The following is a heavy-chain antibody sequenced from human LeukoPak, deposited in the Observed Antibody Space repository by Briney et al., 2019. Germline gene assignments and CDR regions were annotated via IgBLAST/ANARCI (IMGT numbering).Heavy chain of an antibody. D-gene: IGHD3-22*01. CDR3: ARDLTLLLYDSSGYFDY. CDR2: IDTSGST. CDR1: GGSISSYY. V-gene: IGHV4-4*07. Sequence: SETLSLTCTVSGGSISSYYWSWIRQPAGKGLEWIGRIDTSGSTNYNPSLRSRVTMSVDTSKNQFSLKLSSVTAADTAVYYCARDLTLLLYDSSGYFDYWGQGTLVTVSS. J-gene: IGHJ4*02.